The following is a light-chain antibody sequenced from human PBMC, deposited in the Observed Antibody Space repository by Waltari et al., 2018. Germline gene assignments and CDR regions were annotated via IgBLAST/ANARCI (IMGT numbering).Light chain of an antibody. CDR3: QQYNSYEWT. CDR2: KAS. Sequence: DIQMTQFPSTLSASVVDRLTITCRVSQSINSWFAWYQQKPGNAPKLLIYKASSLESGVQSRFSGSGSGTEFTLTISSLQPDDFATYYCQQYNSYEWTFGQGTKVAIK. V-gene: IGKV1-5*03. CDR1: QSINSW. J-gene: IGKJ1*01.